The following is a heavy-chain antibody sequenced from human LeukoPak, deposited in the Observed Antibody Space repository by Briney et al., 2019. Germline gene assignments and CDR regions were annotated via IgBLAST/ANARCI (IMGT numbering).Heavy chain of an antibody. V-gene: IGHV1-2*02. CDR3: ARVDYYYDSSGYYFYYFDY. D-gene: IGHD3-22*01. CDR2: INPNSGGT. CDR1: GYTFTGYY. J-gene: IGHJ4*02. Sequence: ASVKVSCKASGYTFTGYYMHWVRQAPGQGLEWMGWINPNSGGTNCAQKFQGRVTMTRDTSISTAYMELSRLRSDDTAVYYCARVDYYYDSSGYYFYYFDYWGQGTLVTVSS.